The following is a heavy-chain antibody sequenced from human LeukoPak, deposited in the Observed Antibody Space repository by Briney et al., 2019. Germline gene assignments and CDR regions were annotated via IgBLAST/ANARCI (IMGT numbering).Heavy chain of an antibody. D-gene: IGHD2-2*01. CDR3: ARQPSSVVPAVILDY. Sequence: PGASLQISCKGSEYTFTNYWIAWVRQLPGKGLEWMGIIYPGDSDTKYSPSFEGQVTISADKSISTAYLQWSSLKASDTAMYYCARQPSSVVPAVILDYWGQGTLVTVSS. J-gene: IGHJ4*02. CDR1: EYTFTNYW. CDR2: IYPGDSDT. V-gene: IGHV5-51*01.